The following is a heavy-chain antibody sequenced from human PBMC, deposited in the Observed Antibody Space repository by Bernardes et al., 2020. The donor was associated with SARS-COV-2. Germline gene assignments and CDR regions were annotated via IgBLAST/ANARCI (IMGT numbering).Heavy chain of an antibody. Sequence: SETLSLTCTVSGGSISSGGYYWSWIRQHPGKGLEWIGYIYYSGSTYYNPSLKSRVTISVDTSKNQFSLKLSSVTAADTAVYYCARNGYAGEIDYWGQGTLVTVSS. CDR2: IYYSGST. J-gene: IGHJ4*02. D-gene: IGHD5-12*01. CDR1: GGSISSGGYY. V-gene: IGHV4-31*03. CDR3: ARNGYAGEIDY.